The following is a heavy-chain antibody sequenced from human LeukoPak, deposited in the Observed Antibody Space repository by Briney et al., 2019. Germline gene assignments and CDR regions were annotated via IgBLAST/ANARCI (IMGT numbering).Heavy chain of an antibody. V-gene: IGHV3-30-3*01. CDR2: ISDDGSKK. D-gene: IGHD6-13*01. CDR3: ARDLTGSTWDY. Sequence: GGSLRLSCAASGFTFSTYSMHWVRQAPGKGLEWVAVISDDGSKKYYADSVKGRFTISRDNSKDTLYLQMNSLRAEDTAVFFCARDLTGSTWDYWGQGTLVTVSS. J-gene: IGHJ4*02. CDR1: GFTFSTYS.